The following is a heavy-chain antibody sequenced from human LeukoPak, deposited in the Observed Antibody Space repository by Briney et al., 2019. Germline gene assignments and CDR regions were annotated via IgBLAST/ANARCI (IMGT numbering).Heavy chain of an antibody. V-gene: IGHV3-23*01. J-gene: IGHJ4*02. Sequence: ETLSLTCAVYGGSFSGYYWSWVRQAPGKGLEWVSAISGSGGSTYYADSVKGRFTISRDNSKNTLYLQMNSLRAEDTAVYYCAIAVAGGLFDYWGQGTLVTVSS. CDR2: ISGSGGST. D-gene: IGHD6-19*01. CDR3: AIAVAGGLFDY. CDR1: GGSFSGYY.